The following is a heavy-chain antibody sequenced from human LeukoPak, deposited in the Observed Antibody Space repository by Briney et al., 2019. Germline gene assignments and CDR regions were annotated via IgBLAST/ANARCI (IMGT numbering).Heavy chain of an antibody. CDR1: GFTFSSYW. Sequence: GGSLRLSCVASGFTFSSYWMHWVRQDLRKGLVWVSRINGDGRNINYADSVRGRFTISRDNAKNTLYLQMNSLRAEDTAVYYCARYGFNVGDEYYYYYYMDVWGKGTTVTVSS. J-gene: IGHJ6*03. CDR2: INGDGRNI. CDR3: ARYGFNVGDEYYYYYYMDV. V-gene: IGHV3-74*01. D-gene: IGHD2/OR15-2a*01.